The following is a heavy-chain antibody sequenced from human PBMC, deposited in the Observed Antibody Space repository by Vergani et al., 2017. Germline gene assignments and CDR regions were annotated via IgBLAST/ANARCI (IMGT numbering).Heavy chain of an antibody. Sequence: QVQLVQSGAEVKKPGSSVKVSCKASGGTFSSYAISWVRQAPGQGLEWMGGIIPIFGTANYAQKFQGRVTITADESTSTAYMELSSLRDEDTAVYYCARDCRSDYFSSTSCYRDYFDYWGQGTLVTVSS. J-gene: IGHJ4*02. CDR3: ARDCRSDYFSSTSCYRDYFDY. D-gene: IGHD2-2*01. CDR1: GGTFSSYA. V-gene: IGHV1-69*01. CDR2: IIPIFGTA.